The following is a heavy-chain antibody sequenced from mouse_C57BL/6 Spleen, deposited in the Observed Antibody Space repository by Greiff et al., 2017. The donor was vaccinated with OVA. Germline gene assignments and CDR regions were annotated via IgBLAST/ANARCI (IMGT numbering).Heavy chain of an antibody. J-gene: IGHJ3*01. CDR1: GYTFTSYW. CDR2: IYPSDSET. Sequence: VQLQQPGAELVRPGSSVKLSCKASGYTFTSYWMDWVKQRPGQGLEWIGNIYPSDSETHYNQKFKDKATLTVDKSSSTAYMQLSSLTSEDSAVYYDASPPSYYDNVRGWFDYWGQGTLVTVSA. V-gene: IGHV1-61*01. CDR3: ASPPSYYDNVRGWFDY. D-gene: IGHD2-4*01.